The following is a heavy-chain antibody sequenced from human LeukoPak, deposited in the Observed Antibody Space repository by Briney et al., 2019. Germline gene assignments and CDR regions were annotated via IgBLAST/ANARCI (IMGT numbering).Heavy chain of an antibody. CDR1: GGSISSYY. Sequence: SETLSLTCTVSGGSISSYYWSWIRQPPGKGLEWIGYIYYSGSTNYNPSLKSRVTISVDTSKNQFSLKLSSVTAADTAVYYCARHIIVGAIPDAFDIWGQGTMVTVSS. V-gene: IGHV4-59*08. J-gene: IGHJ3*02. D-gene: IGHD1-26*01. CDR2: IYYSGST. CDR3: ARHIIVGAIPDAFDI.